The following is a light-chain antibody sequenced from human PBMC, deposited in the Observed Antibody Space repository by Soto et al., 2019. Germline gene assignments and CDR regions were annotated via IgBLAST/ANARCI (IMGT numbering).Light chain of an antibody. J-gene: IGLJ1*01. Sequence: QSVLTQPASVSGSPGQSITISCTGTSSDVGGSNYVSWYQQHPGKAPKLIISDVSYRPSGVSNRFSGSKSGNTASLTISWLQVEDEADYYCSSYTSSSTYVFGTGTKVTVL. CDR1: SSDVGGSNY. CDR2: DVS. CDR3: SSYTSSSTYV. V-gene: IGLV2-14*01.